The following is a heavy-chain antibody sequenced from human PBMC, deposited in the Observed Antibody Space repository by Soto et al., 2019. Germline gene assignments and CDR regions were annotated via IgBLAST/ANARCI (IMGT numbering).Heavy chain of an antibody. D-gene: IGHD2-2*01. Sequence: QSQTLSLTCTVSGGSISSSSYYWGWIRQPPGKGLEWIGSIYYSGSTYYNPSLKSRVTISVDTSKNQFSLKLSSVTAADTAVYYCARNIVVVPAAIFDYWGQGTLVTVSS. CDR1: GGSISSSSYY. V-gene: IGHV4-39*01. CDR3: ARNIVVVPAAIFDY. CDR2: IYYSGST. J-gene: IGHJ4*02.